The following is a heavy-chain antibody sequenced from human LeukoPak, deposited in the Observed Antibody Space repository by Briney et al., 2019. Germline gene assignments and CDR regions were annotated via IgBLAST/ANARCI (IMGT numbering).Heavy chain of an antibody. V-gene: IGHV4-39*07. J-gene: IGHJ5*02. CDR1: GGSISSSSYD. D-gene: IGHD2-2*02. CDR3: ARDEWVVPAAIPDWFDP. CDR2: IEYSGST. Sequence: SETLSLTCTVSGGSISSSSYDWGWIRQPPGKGLEWIGSIEYSGSTYYNPALKSRVTISVDTSKNQFSLKLSSVSAADTAVYYCARDEWVVPAAIPDWFDPWGQGTLVTVSS.